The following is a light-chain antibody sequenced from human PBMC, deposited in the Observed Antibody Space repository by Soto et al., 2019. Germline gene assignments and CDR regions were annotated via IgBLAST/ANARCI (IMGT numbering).Light chain of an antibody. Sequence: SALAQPRSVSGSAGQSVTISCTGTSSDVGGYNYVSWYLQHPGKAPKVMIYDVSKRPSGVPDRFSGSKSGNTASLTISGLQSEDEADYYCCSFAGNYIYVFGTGTKVTVL. CDR1: SSDVGGYNY. J-gene: IGLJ1*01. CDR2: DVS. CDR3: CSFAGNYIYV. V-gene: IGLV2-11*01.